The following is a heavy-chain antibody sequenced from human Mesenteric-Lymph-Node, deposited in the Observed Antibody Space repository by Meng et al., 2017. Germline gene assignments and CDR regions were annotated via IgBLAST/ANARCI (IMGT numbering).Heavy chain of an antibody. Sequence: SGPTLVKPTQTLTLTCTFSGFSLSTSGMCVSWVRQPPGKTLEWLALIDWDDDKYYSTSLKTRLTISKDTSKNQVVLTMTNMDPVDTATYYCARLGGVRGVRGCYYYYGMDVWGQGNTVTVYS. CDR3: ARLGGVRGVRGCYYYYGMDV. CDR2: IDWDDDK. D-gene: IGHD3-10*01. CDR1: GFSLSTSGMC. J-gene: IGHJ6*01. V-gene: IGHV2-70*20.